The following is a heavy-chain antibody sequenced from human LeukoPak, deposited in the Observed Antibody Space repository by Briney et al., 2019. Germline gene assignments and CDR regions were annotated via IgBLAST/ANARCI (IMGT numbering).Heavy chain of an antibody. CDR3: ARGTSDSTYGMDV. CDR1: GGSISTYY. J-gene: IGHJ6*02. V-gene: IGHV4-4*07. Sequence: SETLSLTRTVSGGSISTYYWSWIRQPAGKGLEWIGRIHASGNTNYSPSLKSRVTMSVDTSKNQFSLKLSSVTAADTALYYCARGTSDSTYGMDVWGHGTTVTVSS. D-gene: IGHD1/OR15-1a*01. CDR2: IHASGNT.